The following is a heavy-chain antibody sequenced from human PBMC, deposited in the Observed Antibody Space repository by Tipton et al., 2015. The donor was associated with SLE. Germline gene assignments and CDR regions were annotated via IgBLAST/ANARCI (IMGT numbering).Heavy chain of an antibody. Sequence: TLSLTCTVSGVSISRRSEYLGWIRQPPGKGLEWIGSIYYSGSTNYNPSLKSPVTRAVDTSKNHFTLMLSSVTAADTAVYYCSFGYSYGFDYWGQGTLVTVSS. D-gene: IGHD5-18*01. CDR1: GVSISRRSEY. CDR3: SFGYSYGFDY. V-gene: IGHV4-39*06. J-gene: IGHJ4*02. CDR2: IYYSGST.